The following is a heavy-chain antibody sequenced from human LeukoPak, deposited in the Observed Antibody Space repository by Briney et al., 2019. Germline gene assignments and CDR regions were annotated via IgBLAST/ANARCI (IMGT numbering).Heavy chain of an antibody. D-gene: IGHD3-22*01. CDR3: ARVSDYYGSSGYYMGHYDL. CDR1: GITVKSNY. V-gene: IGHV3-53*01. Sequence: PGGSLRLSCAASGITVKSNYMSWVRQAPGKGLEWASVLYSGGSTYYGDSVEGRFTISRDNAVNTVYLETSSLRVDDTAVYYCARVSDYYGSSGYYMGHYDLWGTGTVVTVSS. J-gene: IGHJ4*02. CDR2: LYSGGST.